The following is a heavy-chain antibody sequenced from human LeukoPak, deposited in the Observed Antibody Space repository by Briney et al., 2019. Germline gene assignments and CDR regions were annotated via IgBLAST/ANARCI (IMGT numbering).Heavy chain of an antibody. CDR3: ARECIAVAGTRWFDP. J-gene: IGHJ5*02. D-gene: IGHD6-19*01. CDR1: GYTFTGYY. V-gene: IGHV1-2*02. CDR2: INPNSGST. Sequence: GASVKVSCKASGYTFTGYYMHWVRQAPGQGLEWMGWINPNSGSTNYAQKFQGRVTMTRDTSISTAYMELSRLRSDDTAVYYCARECIAVAGTRWFDPWGQGTLVTVSS.